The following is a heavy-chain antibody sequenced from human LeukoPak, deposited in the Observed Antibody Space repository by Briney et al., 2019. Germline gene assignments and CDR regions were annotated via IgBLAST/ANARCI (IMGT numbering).Heavy chain of an antibody. Sequence: ASVKVSCKASGGTFSSYAISWVRQAPGQGLEWMGWINPNSGGTNYAQKFQGRVTMTRDTSISTAYMELSRLRSDDTAVYYCARDRYSTNAFDIWGQGTMVTVSS. CDR2: INPNSGGT. D-gene: IGHD6-13*01. CDR3: ARDRYSTNAFDI. V-gene: IGHV1-2*02. CDR1: GGTFSSYA. J-gene: IGHJ3*02.